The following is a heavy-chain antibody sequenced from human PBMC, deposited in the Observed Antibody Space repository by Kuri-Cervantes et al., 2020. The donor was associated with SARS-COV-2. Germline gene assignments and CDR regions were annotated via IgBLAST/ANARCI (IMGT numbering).Heavy chain of an antibody. D-gene: IGHD5-18*01. CDR1: GGSISSYY. Sequence: SETLSLTCTVSGGSISSYYWSWIRQPPGKGLEWIGYIYYSGSTNYNPSLESRVTISVDTSKNQFSLKLSSVTAADTAVYYCASCTAMVPVNYYYMDVWGKGTTVTVSS. V-gene: IGHV4-59*08. CDR2: IYYSGST. J-gene: IGHJ6*03. CDR3: ASCTAMVPVNYYYMDV.